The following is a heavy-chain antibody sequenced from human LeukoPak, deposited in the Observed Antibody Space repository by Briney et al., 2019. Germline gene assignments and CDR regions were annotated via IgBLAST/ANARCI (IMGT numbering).Heavy chain of an antibody. V-gene: IGHV5-51*01. D-gene: IGHD5-12*01. J-gene: IGHJ6*03. CDR2: IYPGDSDT. Sequence: GESLKISCKGSGYSFTSYRIGWVRQMPGKGLEWMGIIYPGDSDTRYSPSFQGQVTISADKSISTAYLQWSSLKASDTAMYYCARQGRLRSYYYYYMDVWGKGTTVTVSS. CDR1: GYSFTSYR. CDR3: ARQGRLRSYYYYYMDV.